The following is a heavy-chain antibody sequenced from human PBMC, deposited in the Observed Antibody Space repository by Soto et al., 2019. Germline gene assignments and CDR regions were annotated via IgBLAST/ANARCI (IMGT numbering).Heavy chain of an antibody. V-gene: IGHV3-30*04. CDR1: GFTFSSYA. D-gene: IGHD3-3*01. CDR2: ISYDGSNK. J-gene: IGHJ6*02. Sequence: GGSLRLSCAASGFTFSSYAMHWVRQAPGKGLEWVAVISYDGSNKYYADSVKGRFTISRDNSKNTLYLQMNSLRAEDTAVYYCAKDLVPMEWLSANYYYYGMDVWGQGTTVTVSS. CDR3: AKDLVPMEWLSANYYYYGMDV.